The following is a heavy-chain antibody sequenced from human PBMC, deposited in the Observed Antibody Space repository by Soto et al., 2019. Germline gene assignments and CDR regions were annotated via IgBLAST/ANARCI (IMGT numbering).Heavy chain of an antibody. D-gene: IGHD4-17*01. V-gene: IGHV1-18*01. Sequence: DSVKVSCKASGYTFTSYGISWVLQAPGQGLEWMGWISAYNGNTNYAQKLQGRVTMTTDTSTSTAYMELRSLRSDDTAVYYCARDLADYGDVYYYYGMDVWGQGTTVTV. CDR3: ARDLADYGDVYYYYGMDV. J-gene: IGHJ6*02. CDR1: GYTFTSYG. CDR2: ISAYNGNT.